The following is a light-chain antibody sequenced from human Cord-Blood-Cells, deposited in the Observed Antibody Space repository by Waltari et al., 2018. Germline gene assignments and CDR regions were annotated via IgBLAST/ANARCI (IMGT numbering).Light chain of an antibody. V-gene: IGKV3-20*01. Sequence: EIVLTQSPGTPSLSPGDRATLPCRASQSVSSSYLARYQQKPGQAPRLLIYVASSRATGIPDRFSCSGSGTDVTLTISRLETEDFAVYYCQQYGSSPRTFGQGTKVEIK. J-gene: IGKJ1*01. CDR2: VAS. CDR3: QQYGSSPRT. CDR1: QSVSSSY.